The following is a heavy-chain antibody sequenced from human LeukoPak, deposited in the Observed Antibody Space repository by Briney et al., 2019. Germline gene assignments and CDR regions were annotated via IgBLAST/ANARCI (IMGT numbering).Heavy chain of an antibody. CDR3: ARDIGGSGSYSD. J-gene: IGHJ4*02. Sequence: ASVKVSCKASGYIFTGYYMHWVRQAPGQGLEWMGWINPNSGGTNYAQTFQGRVTMTRDTSISTAYMELSRLRSDDTAVYYCARDIGGSGSYSDWGQGTLVTVSS. D-gene: IGHD3-10*01. V-gene: IGHV1-2*02. CDR1: GYIFTGYY. CDR2: INPNSGGT.